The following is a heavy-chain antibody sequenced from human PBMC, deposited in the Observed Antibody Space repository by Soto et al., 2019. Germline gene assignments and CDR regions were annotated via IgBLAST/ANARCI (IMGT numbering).Heavy chain of an antibody. J-gene: IGHJ4*02. V-gene: IGHV3-23*01. CDR1: GFAFISYA. CDR3: AKISPTAPLGYFDY. CDR2: ISGSGGST. Sequence: GGSLILSSAASGFAFISYAMGWGRQATGKGLEWVSAISGSGGSTYYADSVKGRFTISRDNSKNTLYLQMNSLRAEDTAVYYCAKISPTAPLGYFDYWGQGTLVTVSS. D-gene: IGHD7-27*01.